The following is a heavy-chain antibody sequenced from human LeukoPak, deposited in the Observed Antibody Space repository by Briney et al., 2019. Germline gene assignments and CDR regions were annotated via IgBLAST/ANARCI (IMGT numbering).Heavy chain of an antibody. CDR2: ISGSGGST. D-gene: IGHD6-19*01. CDR3: AEGGVSGWYFIGRLYFDY. CDR1: GFTLSSYA. J-gene: IGHJ4*02. V-gene: IGHV3-23*01. Sequence: PGGSLRLSCAASGFTLSSYAMSWVRQAPGKGLEWVSAISGSGGSTYYADSVKGRFTISRDNSKNTLYLQMNSLRAEDTAVYYCAEGGVSGWYFIGRLYFDYWGQGTLVTVSS.